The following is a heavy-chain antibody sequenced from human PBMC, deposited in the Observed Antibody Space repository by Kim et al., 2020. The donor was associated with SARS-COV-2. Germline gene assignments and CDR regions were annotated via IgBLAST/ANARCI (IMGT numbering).Heavy chain of an antibody. CDR2: IYYSGST. J-gene: IGHJ5*02. D-gene: IGHD5-18*01. CDR3: GRRATGGYSPVWA. V-gene: IGHV4-39*01. Sequence: SETLSLTCTVSGDSLSCSSYYWDWIRQPPGKGLDWIGSIYYSGSTYYNPSLKSRVTISVDTSKNQFSLRRTSVTAADTGLYYCGRRATGGYSPVWAWGQGTLVTVSS. CDR1: GDSLSCSSYY.